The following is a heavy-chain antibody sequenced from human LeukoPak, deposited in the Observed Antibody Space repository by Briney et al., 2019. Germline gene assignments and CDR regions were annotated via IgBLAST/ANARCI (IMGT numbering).Heavy chain of an antibody. V-gene: IGHV4-61*02. CDR3: ARGQVASVTIFGVVTYWFDP. CDR2: IYTSGST. D-gene: IGHD3-3*01. J-gene: IGHJ5*02. Sequence: PSETLSLTCTVSGGSISSGSYYWSWIRQPAGKGLEWIGRIYTSGSTNYNPSLKSRVTISVDTCKNQFSLKLSSVTAADTAVYYCARGQVASVTIFGVVTYWFDPWGQGTLVTVSS. CDR1: GGSISSGSYY.